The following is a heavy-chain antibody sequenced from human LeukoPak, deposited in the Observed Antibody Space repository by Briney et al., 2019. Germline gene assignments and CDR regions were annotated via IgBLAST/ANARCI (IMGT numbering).Heavy chain of an antibody. D-gene: IGHD3-16*02. Sequence: PGGSLRLSCAASGLTFSSFAMSWVRQAPGKGLEWVSSISGSGESTYYADYVKGRFTVSRDHSKNTVNLQLNSLRAEDTAVYYCAKDAIGQYRPYYFDCWGQGTLVTVSS. CDR1: GLTFSSFA. J-gene: IGHJ4*02. CDR2: ISGSGEST. CDR3: AKDAIGQYRPYYFDC. V-gene: IGHV3-23*01.